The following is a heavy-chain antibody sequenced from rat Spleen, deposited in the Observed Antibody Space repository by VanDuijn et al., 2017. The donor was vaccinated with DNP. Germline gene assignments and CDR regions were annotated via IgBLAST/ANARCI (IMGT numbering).Heavy chain of an antibody. CDR2: IIYDGSHT. CDR1: GFSFSDSA. Sequence: EVQLVESGGGVVQPGKSLKLSCAASGFSFSDSAMAWVRQSPKMGLEWVATIIYDGSHTFYRDSVQGRFIISRDNAKNTLYLQMDSLRSEDTATYYCKLGGAYWGQGVMVTVSS. D-gene: IGHD5-1*01. CDR3: KLGGAY. V-gene: IGHV5-17*01. J-gene: IGHJ2*01.